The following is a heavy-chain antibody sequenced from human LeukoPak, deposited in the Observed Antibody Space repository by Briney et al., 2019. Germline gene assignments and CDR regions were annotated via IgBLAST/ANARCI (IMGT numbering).Heavy chain of an antibody. Sequence: PSETLSLTCTVSGASINSHYGNWIRQPGGKGLEWIGRIYTSGRTKYNPSLKSRVTISVDKSKNQFSLNLTSVTAADTAVYYCARDGSGWTDDDAFDVWGQGTMVTVSS. CDR3: ARDGSGWTDDDAFDV. CDR2: IYTSGRT. CDR1: GASINSHY. J-gene: IGHJ3*01. V-gene: IGHV4-4*07. D-gene: IGHD6-19*01.